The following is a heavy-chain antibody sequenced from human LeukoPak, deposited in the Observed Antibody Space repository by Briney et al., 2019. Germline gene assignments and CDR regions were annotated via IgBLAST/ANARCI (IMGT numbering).Heavy chain of an antibody. Sequence: SETLSLTCTVSGDSISTSKSYWGWIRQPPLKGLEWIGSIYYTGNTYYNASLKSRVTISVDTSKNQFSLKLSSVTAADTAVYYCATRYDYYDSSGYSWFDPWGQGTLVTVSS. V-gene: IGHV4-39*07. CDR1: GDSISTSKSY. CDR2: IYYTGNT. CDR3: ATRYDYYDSSGYSWFDP. J-gene: IGHJ5*02. D-gene: IGHD3-22*01.